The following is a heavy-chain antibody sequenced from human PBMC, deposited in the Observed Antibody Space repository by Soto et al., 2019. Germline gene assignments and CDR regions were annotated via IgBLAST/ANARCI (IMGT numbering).Heavy chain of an antibody. CDR2: ISSSSSTI. CDR1: GFTFSSYS. Sequence: EVQLVESGGGLVQPGGSLRLSCAASGFTFSSYSMIWVRQAPGKGLEWVSYISSSSSTIYYADSVKGRFTISRDNAKNSLYLQMNSLRDEDTAVYYCAREKYDYVWGSYRYTNWFDPWGQGTLVTVSS. V-gene: IGHV3-48*02. D-gene: IGHD3-16*02. J-gene: IGHJ5*02. CDR3: AREKYDYVWGSYRYTNWFDP.